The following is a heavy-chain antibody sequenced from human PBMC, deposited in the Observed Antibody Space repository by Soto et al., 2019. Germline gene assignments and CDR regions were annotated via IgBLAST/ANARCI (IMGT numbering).Heavy chain of an antibody. V-gene: IGHV1-18*01. CDR2: ISAYNGNT. J-gene: IGHJ3*02. CDR1: GYTFTSYG. CDR3: ATSYSSGWYGAFDI. Sequence: ASVKVSCKASGYTFTSYGISWVRQAPGQGLEWMGWISAYNGNTNYAQKLQGRVTMTTDTSTSTAYTELRSLRSDDTAVYYCATSYSSGWYGAFDIWGQGTMVTVSS. D-gene: IGHD6-19*01.